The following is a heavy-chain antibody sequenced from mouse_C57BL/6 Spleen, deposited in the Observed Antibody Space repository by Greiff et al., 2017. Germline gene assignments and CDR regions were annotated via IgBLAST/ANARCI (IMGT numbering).Heavy chain of an antibody. D-gene: IGHD1-1*01. CDR1: GYTFTSYW. CDR2: IKPSNGGT. Sequence: QVQLQQPGTELVKPGASVKLSCKASGYTFTSYWMHWVKQRPGQGLEWIGNIKPSNGGTNYNEKFKSKATLTVDKSSSTAYMQLSSLTSEDSAVYYCARRNYYGSSEEYAMDYWGQGTSVTVSS. CDR3: ARRNYYGSSEEYAMDY. J-gene: IGHJ4*01. V-gene: IGHV1-53*01.